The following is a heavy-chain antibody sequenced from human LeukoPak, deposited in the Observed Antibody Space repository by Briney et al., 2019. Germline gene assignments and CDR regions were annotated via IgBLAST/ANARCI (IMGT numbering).Heavy chain of an antibody. D-gene: IGHD3-10*01. J-gene: IGHJ3*02. CDR1: GFTFSSYA. CDR3: VKDTPSAGSWAALDI. Sequence: PGGSLRLSCSASGFTFSSYAMHWVRQAPGKGLEYVSAISTSGDRTFYGDSVKGRFTISRDNRESTVFLQMTSLRPEDTAVYCCVKDTPSAGSWAALDIWGQGTKVTVFS. CDR2: ISTSGDRT. V-gene: IGHV3-64D*09.